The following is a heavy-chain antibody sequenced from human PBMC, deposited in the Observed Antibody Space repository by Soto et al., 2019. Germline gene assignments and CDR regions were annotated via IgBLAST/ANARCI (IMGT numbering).Heavy chain of an antibody. D-gene: IGHD1-1*01. CDR2: ISSSSSYI. V-gene: IGHV3-21*01. CDR1: GFTFSSYS. Sequence: GGSLRLSCAASGFTFSSYSMNWVRQAPGKGLEWVSSISSSSSYIYYADSVKGRFTISRDNAKNSLYLQMNSLRAEDTAVYYCAREGVWNRQYNWLDPWGQGTLVTVSS. J-gene: IGHJ5*02. CDR3: AREGVWNRQYNWLDP.